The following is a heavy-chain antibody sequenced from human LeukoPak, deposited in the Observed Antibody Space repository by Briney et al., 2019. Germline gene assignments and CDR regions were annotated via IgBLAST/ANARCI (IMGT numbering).Heavy chain of an antibody. CDR2: INHSGST. CDR3: ARAKSSGLNWFDP. D-gene: IGHD3-22*01. J-gene: IGHJ5*02. CDR1: GGSFSGYY. V-gene: IGHV4-34*01. Sequence: SETLSLTCAVYGGSFSGYYWSWNRQPPGKGLEWIGEINHSGSTNYNPSLKSRVTISVDTSKNQFSLKLSSVTAADTAVYYCARAKSSGLNWFDPWGQGTLVTVSS.